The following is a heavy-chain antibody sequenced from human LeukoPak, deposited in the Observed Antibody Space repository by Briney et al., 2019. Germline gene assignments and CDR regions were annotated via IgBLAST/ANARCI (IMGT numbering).Heavy chain of an antibody. CDR1: GFTFSSYS. CDR3: ARRLNYGDMVFDY. D-gene: IGHD4-17*01. Sequence: GSLRLSCAASGFTFSSYSMNWVRQAPGKGLEWIGEINHSGSTNYNPSLKSRVTISVDTSKNQFSLKLNSVTAADTAVYYCARRLNYGDMVFDYWGQGTLVTVSS. J-gene: IGHJ4*02. V-gene: IGHV4-34*01. CDR2: INHSGST.